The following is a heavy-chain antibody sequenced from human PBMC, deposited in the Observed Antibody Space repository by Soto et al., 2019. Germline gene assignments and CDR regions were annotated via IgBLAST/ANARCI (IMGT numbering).Heavy chain of an antibody. CDR1: GGSISSGGYA. CDR3: ARDSLTGNYFDP. Sequence: QMRLQESGSGLVKPSQTLSLTCAVSGGSISSGGYAWNWIRQPPGKGLEWIGYIYHSGYTSYNPSLKNRVTISVDKSKNQFSLTLSFVTAADTAVYYCARDSLTGNYFDPWGQATLVTVSS. CDR2: IYHSGYT. J-gene: IGHJ5*02. V-gene: IGHV4-30-2*01. D-gene: IGHD1-7*01.